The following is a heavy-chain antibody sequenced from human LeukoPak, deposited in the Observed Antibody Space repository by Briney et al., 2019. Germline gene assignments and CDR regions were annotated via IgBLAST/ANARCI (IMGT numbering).Heavy chain of an antibody. CDR1: GGPFSGYY. V-gene: IGHV4-34*01. Sequence: SETLSLTCAVYGGPFSGYYWSWIRQPPGKGLEWIGEINHSGSTNHNSSLKSRVTISVDTSKNQFSLKLSSVTAADTAVYYCARGGGSSSWYNYFDYWGQGTLVTVSS. D-gene: IGHD6-13*01. J-gene: IGHJ4*02. CDR2: INHSGST. CDR3: ARGGGSSSWYNYFDY.